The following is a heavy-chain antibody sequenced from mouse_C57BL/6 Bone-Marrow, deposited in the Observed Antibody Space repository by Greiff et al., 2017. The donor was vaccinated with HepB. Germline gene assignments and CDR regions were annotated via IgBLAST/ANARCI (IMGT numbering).Heavy chain of an antibody. CDR1: GFSLTSYG. V-gene: IGHV2-2*01. CDR3: ARKGGTTVVATDYAMDY. J-gene: IGHJ4*01. D-gene: IGHD1-1*01. CDR2: IWSGGST. Sequence: QVQLKESGPGLVQPSQSLSITCTVSGFSLTSYGVHWVRQSPGKGLEWLGVIWSGGSTDYNAAFISRLSISKDNSKSQVFFKMNSLQADDTAIYYCARKGGTTVVATDYAMDYWGQGTSVTVSS.